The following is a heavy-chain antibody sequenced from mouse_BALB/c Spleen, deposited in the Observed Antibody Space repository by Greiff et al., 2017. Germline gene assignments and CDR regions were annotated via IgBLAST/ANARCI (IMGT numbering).Heavy chain of an antibody. CDR1: GFTFSDYY. V-gene: IGHV5-4*02. Sequence: EVKLVESGGGLVKPGGSLKLSCAASGFTFSDYYMYWVRQTPEKRLEWVATISDGGSYTYYPDSVKGRFTISRDNAKNNLYLQMSSLKSEDTAMYYCARDRGEYGNFYYFDYWGQGTTLTVSS. J-gene: IGHJ2*01. CDR3: ARDRGEYGNFYYFDY. CDR2: ISDGGSYT. D-gene: IGHD2-10*02.